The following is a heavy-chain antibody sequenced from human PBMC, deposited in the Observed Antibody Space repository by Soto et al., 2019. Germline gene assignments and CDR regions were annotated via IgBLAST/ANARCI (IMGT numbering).Heavy chain of an antibody. Sequence: PSETLSLTCTVSGGSISSYYWSWIRQPPGKGLEWIGYIYYSGNTNYNPSLKSRVTISVDTSKNQFSLKLSSVTAADTAVYYCEREGDSSVYYSYYSGMDVWGQGTTVTVSS. CDR3: EREGDSSVYYSYYSGMDV. CDR2: IYYSGNT. J-gene: IGHJ6*02. CDR1: GGSISSYY. V-gene: IGHV4-59*01. D-gene: IGHD3-22*01.